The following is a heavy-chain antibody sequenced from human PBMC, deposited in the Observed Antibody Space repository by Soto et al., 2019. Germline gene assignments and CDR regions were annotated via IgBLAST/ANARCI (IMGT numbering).Heavy chain of an antibody. V-gene: IGHV3-48*02. CDR2: ISSSSNTI. Sequence: PGGSLRLSCAASGFTFSSYSMNWVRQAPGKGLEWVSYISSSSNTIYYADSVKGRFTISRGNAKNSLYLQMNSLRDEDTAVYYCACVFGRDDYKRGGPRLDTWGKGTLITVRS. CDR3: ACVFGRDDYKRGGPRLDT. CDR1: GFTFSSYS. D-gene: IGHD3-16*01. J-gene: IGHJ4*02.